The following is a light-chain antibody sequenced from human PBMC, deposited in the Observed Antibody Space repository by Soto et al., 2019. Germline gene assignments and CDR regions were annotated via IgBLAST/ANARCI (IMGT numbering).Light chain of an antibody. V-gene: IGLV7-43*01. Sequence: QTVVTQEPSLTVSPGGTVTLTCASSTGAVTSDYFPNWIQQKPGQTPRSLIYNTNNKYSWTPARFSGYLLGGKAALTLSDVQPEGEADYYCLLYYSGHVRLFGGGTKLTVL. CDR2: NTN. J-gene: IGLJ2*01. CDR1: TGAVTSDYF. CDR3: LLYYSGHVRL.